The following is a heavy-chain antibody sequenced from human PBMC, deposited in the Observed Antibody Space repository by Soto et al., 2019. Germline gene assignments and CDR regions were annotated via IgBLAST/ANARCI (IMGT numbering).Heavy chain of an antibody. D-gene: IGHD3-22*01. J-gene: IGHJ5*02. V-gene: IGHV4-30-2*01. CDR3: ARVDRSFNPEHWFEP. CDR2: IYHSGST. Sequence: SETLSLTCAVSGGSISSGGYSWSWIRQPPGKGLEWIGYIYHSGSTYYNPSLKSRVTISVDRSKNQFSLKLSSVTAADTAVYYCARVDRSFNPEHWFEPWGQGTLVTVS. CDR1: GGSISSGGYS.